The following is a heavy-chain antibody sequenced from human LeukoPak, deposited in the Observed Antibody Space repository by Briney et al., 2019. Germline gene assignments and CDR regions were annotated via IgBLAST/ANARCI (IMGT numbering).Heavy chain of an antibody. D-gene: IGHD2-21*02. CDR3: ARGHGEDCGGDCPPLQAYCMDV. CDR2: IIPIFGTA. Sequence: SVKVSCKASGGTFSSYAISWVRQAPGQGLEWMGGIIPIFGTANYAQKFQGRVTITADESTSTAYMELSSLRSEDTAVYYCARGHGEDCGGDCPPLQAYCMDVWGQGTTVTVSS. V-gene: IGHV1-69*13. CDR1: GGTFSSYA. J-gene: IGHJ6*02.